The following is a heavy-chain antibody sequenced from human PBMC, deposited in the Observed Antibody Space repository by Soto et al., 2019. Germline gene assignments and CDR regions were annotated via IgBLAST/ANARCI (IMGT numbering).Heavy chain of an antibody. D-gene: IGHD6-6*01. CDR2: IYYSGST. J-gene: IGHJ5*02. CDR1: GGSIRSDGYY. CDR3: AGGSSKSWFDP. V-gene: IGHV4-31*03. Sequence: SETLSLSCTVSGGSIRSDGYYWSWIRQHPGKGLEWIGYIYYSGSTYYNPSLKSRVSISADTSNNQFSLKLTSVTAADTAVYYCAGGSSKSWFDPWGQGTLVTVSS.